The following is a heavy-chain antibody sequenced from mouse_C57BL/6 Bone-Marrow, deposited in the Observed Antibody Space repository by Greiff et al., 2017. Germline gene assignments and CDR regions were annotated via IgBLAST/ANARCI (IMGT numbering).Heavy chain of an antibody. CDR1: GYTFTSYW. D-gene: IGHD2-4*01. CDR2: IYPGSGST. J-gene: IGHJ3*01. V-gene: IGHV1-55*01. CDR3: ARNLIYYDYGEAY. Sequence: QVQLQQPGAELVKPGASVKMSCKASGYTFTSYWITWVKQRPGQGLEWIGDIYPGSGSTNYNEKFKSKATLTVDTSSSTAYMQLSSLTSEDSAVYYCARNLIYYDYGEAYWGQGTLVTVSA.